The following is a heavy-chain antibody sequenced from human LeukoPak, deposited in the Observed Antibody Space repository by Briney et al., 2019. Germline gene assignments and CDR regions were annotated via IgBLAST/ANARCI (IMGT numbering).Heavy chain of an antibody. Sequence: GASVKVSCKASGYTFTSYGISWVRQAPGQGLEWMGWISAYNGNTNYAQKLQGRVTMTTDTSTSTAYMELRSLRSDDAAVYYCARSGGGMINDAFDIWGQGTMVTVSS. CDR2: ISAYNGNT. CDR1: GYTFTSYG. V-gene: IGHV1-18*01. J-gene: IGHJ3*02. CDR3: ARSGGGMINDAFDI. D-gene: IGHD3-22*01.